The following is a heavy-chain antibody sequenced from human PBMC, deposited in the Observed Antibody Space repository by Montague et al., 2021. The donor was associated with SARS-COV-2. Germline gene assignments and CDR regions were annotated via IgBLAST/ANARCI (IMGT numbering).Heavy chain of an antibody. J-gene: IGHJ6*02. D-gene: IGHD3-3*01. CDR3: ARGIMEYYDFWSGYYPGYYYHYGMDV. Sequence: SLRLSCAASGFTFSSYAMHWVRQAPGKGLEWVAVISYDGSNKYYADSVKGRFTISRDNSKNTLYLQMNSLRAEDTAVYYCARGIMEYYDFWSGYYPGYYYHYGMDVWGQGTTVTVSS. V-gene: IGHV3-30*04. CDR2: ISYDGSNK. CDR1: GFTFSSYA.